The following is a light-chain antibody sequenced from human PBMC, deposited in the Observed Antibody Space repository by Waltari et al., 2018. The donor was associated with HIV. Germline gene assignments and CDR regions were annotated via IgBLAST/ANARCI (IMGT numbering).Light chain of an antibody. CDR1: QSISGN. CDR2: GAS. Sequence: EIVMTQSPVTLPVSPGERATLSCRASQSISGNLAWYQQKPGQAPRLLIYGASTRATGIPARFSGSGSGTEFTLTISSLQSEDFAVYYCQQYNNWPRTFGQGTKLEIK. V-gene: IGKV3-15*01. CDR3: QQYNNWPRT. J-gene: IGKJ2*01.